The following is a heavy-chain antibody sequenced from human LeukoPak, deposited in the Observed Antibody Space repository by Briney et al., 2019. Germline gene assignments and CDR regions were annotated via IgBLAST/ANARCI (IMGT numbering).Heavy chain of an antibody. D-gene: IGHD6-19*01. CDR2: IYYSGST. V-gene: IGHV4-39*01. J-gene: IGHJ6*03. CDR3: ARLKRGVAGINYYYYYYMDV. CDR1: GGSNSSSSYY. Sequence: SETLSLTCTVSGGSNSSSSYYWGWIRQPPGKGLEWIGSIYYSGSTYYNLSLKSRVTISVDTSKNQFSLKLSSVTAADTAVYYCARLKRGVAGINYYYYYYMDVWGKGTTVTISS.